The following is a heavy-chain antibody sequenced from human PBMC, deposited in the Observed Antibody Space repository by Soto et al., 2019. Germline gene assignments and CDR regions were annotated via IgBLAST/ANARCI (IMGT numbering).Heavy chain of an antibody. D-gene: IGHD3-22*01. J-gene: IGHJ4*02. Sequence: GGSLRLSCAASGFTFSNHAISWFRQAPGKELEWVSAISGSAINTYYADSVRGRFTISGDNYKNTLYLQMNHLRAEDTAVYSCAKGQGYYYDASGYTFDYWGQGTLVTVSS. CDR1: GFTFSNHA. V-gene: IGHV3-23*01. CDR3: AKGQGYYYDASGYTFDY. CDR2: ISGSAINT.